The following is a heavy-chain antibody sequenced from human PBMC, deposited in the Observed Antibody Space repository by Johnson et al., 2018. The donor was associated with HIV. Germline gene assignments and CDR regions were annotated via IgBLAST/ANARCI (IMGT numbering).Heavy chain of an antibody. CDR1: GFTFSSYA. J-gene: IGHJ3*02. D-gene: IGHD1-26*01. V-gene: IGHV3-30*04. CDR2: LSYDGSNK. Sequence: VQLVESGGGVVQPWRSLRLSCAASGFTFSSYAMHWVRQAPGKGLAWVAVLSYDGSNKYYADSVKGRFTISRDNSKNTLYLQMNSLRAEDTAVYYCARGKYSGSFTSPDAFDIWGQGTMVTVSS. CDR3: ARGKYSGSFTSPDAFDI.